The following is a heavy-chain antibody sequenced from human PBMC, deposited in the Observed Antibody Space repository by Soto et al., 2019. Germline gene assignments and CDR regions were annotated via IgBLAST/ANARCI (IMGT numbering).Heavy chain of an antibody. J-gene: IGHJ6*02. CDR2: IIPLFGTA. D-gene: IGHD4-4*01. CDR1: GGTFTTYG. CDR3: ARVVMTTVPASFYYGLDV. Sequence: QVQLVQSGAEVRKPGSSVTVSCRASGGTFTTYGITWLGQAPGQGFEWMGNIIPLFGTANYAQRFRGRVTITADESTTTAYMELTSLRSEDTAVYYCARVVMTTVPASFYYGLDVWGQGTTVTVSS. V-gene: IGHV1-69*18.